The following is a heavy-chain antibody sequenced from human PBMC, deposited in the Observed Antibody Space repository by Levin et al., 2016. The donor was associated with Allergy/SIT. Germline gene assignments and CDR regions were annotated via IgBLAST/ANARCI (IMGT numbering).Heavy chain of an antibody. V-gene: IGHV5-10-1*01. CDR3: ARPTLKAHRVPDY. J-gene: IGHJ4*02. CDR1: GYSFTNYW. CDR2: IDPSDSYT. D-gene: IGHD1-14*01. Sequence: KVSCKASGYSFTNYWINWVRQVPGKGLEWMGRIDPSDSYTNYSPSFRGHVTISVDRSISTAYLQWSSLKASDTAMYYCARPTLKAHRVPDYWGQGTLVTVSS.